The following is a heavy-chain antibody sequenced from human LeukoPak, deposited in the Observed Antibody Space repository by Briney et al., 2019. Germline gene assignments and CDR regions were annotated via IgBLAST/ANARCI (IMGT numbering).Heavy chain of an antibody. J-gene: IGHJ4*02. CDR2: INAGNGNT. Sequence: ASVKVSCKASGYTFTSYAMHWVRQAPGQRLEWMGWINAGNGNTKYSQKFQGRVTITRDTSASTAYMELSSLRSEDTAVYYCAREGIPSFKVAGTGGFDYGGQGTLVTVSS. CDR1: GYTFTSYA. CDR3: AREGIPSFKVAGTGGFDY. D-gene: IGHD6-19*01. V-gene: IGHV1-3*01.